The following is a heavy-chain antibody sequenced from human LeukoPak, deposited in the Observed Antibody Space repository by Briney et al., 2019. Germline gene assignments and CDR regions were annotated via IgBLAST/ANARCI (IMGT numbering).Heavy chain of an antibody. CDR3: ARVDEAARPGDDAFDI. J-gene: IGHJ3*02. CDR1: GGSISSSSYY. D-gene: IGHD6-6*01. Sequence: PSETLSLTCTVSGGSISSSSYYWGWIRQPPGKGLEWIGSIYYSGSTYYNPSLKSRVTISVDTSKNQFSLKLSSVTAADTAVYYCARVDEAARPGDDAFDIWGQGTMVTVSS. V-gene: IGHV4-39*07. CDR2: IYYSGST.